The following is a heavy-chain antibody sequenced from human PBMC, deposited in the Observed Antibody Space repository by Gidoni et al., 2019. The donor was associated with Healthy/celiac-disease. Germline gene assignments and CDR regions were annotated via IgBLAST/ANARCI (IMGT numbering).Heavy chain of an antibody. CDR2: IDPSDSYT. D-gene: IGHD6-13*01. CDR3: ARRSWYYGVYYYYGMDS. Sequence: ESLRISCKGSGYSFTSYWISWVRQMPGQGLEWMGRIDPSDSYTNYSPSFQGHVTISADKSISTAYLQWSSLKASDTAMYYCARRSWYYGVYYYYGMDSGAKGPRSPSP. CDR1: GYSFTSYW. J-gene: IGHJ6*02. V-gene: IGHV5-10-1*01.